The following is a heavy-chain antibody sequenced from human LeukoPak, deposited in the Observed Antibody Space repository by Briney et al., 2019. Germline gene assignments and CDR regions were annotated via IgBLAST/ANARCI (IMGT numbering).Heavy chain of an antibody. V-gene: IGHV1-69*05. CDR3: ARSDFWSGYYTGM. J-gene: IGHJ4*02. CDR2: IIPIFGTT. CDR1: GGTFSNYT. D-gene: IGHD3-3*01. Sequence: ASVKVSCKASGGTFSNYTINWVRQAPGQGLEWMGRIIPIFGTTNYAQKFQGRVTITTDESTSTAYMELSSLRSEDTAVYYCARSDFWSGYYTGMWGQGTLVTVSS.